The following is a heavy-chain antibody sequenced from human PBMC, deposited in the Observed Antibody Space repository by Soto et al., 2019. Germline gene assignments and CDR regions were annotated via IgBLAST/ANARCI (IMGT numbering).Heavy chain of an antibody. CDR1: GYTCINYV. V-gene: IGHV1-18*01. J-gene: IGHJ4*02. Sequence: QVQLVQSGAEVNKPGASVKVSCKASGYTCINYVVRWVQQADGHGLDCMGGVRTYNGNTRYAERLQGRVTMTTDTTTNTAYMEVMYLRWDDTGVYFCARGPTDFYDDSANYFLDHGGQGTLVTVSS. D-gene: IGHD3-22*01. CDR3: ARGPTDFYDDSANYFLDH. CDR2: VRTYNGNT.